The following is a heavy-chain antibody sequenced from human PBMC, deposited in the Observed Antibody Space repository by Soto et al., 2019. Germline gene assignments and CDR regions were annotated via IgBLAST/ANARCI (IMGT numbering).Heavy chain of an antibody. J-gene: IGHJ5*02. Sequence: PGVSLRLSCAASGFTFSSYGMHWVRQAPGKGLEWVAVISYDGSNKYYADSVKGRFTISRDNSKNTLYLQMNSLRAEDTAVYYCAKDLGSGSYYKETWFDPCGQGDVLTVSA. V-gene: IGHV3-30*18. D-gene: IGHD3-10*01. CDR3: AKDLGSGSYYKETWFDP. CDR1: GFTFSSYG. CDR2: ISYDGSNK.